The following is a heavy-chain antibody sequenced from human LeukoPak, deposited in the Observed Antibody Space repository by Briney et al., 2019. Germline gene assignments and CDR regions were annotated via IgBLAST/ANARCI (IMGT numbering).Heavy chain of an antibody. CDR3: ARDGVWGSYRHNWFDP. CDR1: GFTFSSYA. V-gene: IGHV3-30*04. J-gene: IGHJ5*02. Sequence: PGGSLRLSCAASGFTFSSYAMHWVRQAPGKGLEWVAVISYDGSNKYYADSVKGRFTISRDNSKNTLYLQMNSLRAEDTAVYYCARDGVWGSYRHNWFDPWGQGTLVTVSS. CDR2: ISYDGSNK. D-gene: IGHD3-16*02.